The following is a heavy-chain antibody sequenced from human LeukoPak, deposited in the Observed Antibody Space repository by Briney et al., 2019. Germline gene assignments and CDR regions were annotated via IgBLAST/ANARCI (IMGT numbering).Heavy chain of an antibody. CDR2: INAGNGNT. Sequence: RASVKVSCKASGYTFTSYAMHWVRQAPGQRLEWMGWINAGNGNTKYSQKFQGRVTITGDTSASTAYMELSSLRSEDTAVYYCARDSVDTAMPRYWGQGTLVTVSS. CDR1: GYTFTSYA. D-gene: IGHD5-18*01. J-gene: IGHJ4*02. CDR3: ARDSVDTAMPRY. V-gene: IGHV1-3*01.